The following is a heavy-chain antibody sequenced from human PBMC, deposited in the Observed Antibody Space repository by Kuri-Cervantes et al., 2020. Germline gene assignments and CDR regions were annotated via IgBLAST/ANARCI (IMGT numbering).Heavy chain of an antibody. V-gene: IGHV3-23*01. J-gene: IGHJ3*02. CDR2: ISGSGGIT. CDR1: GFIFSSWG. Sequence: GGSLRLSCVASGFIFSSWGMHWVRQAPGKGLEWVSDISGSGGITYYAGSVEGRFTISRDNSKNTLYLQMNSLRSDDTAVYYCARASFFSYCTNGVCYRDAFDIWGQGTMVTVSS. CDR3: ARASFFSYCTNGVCYRDAFDI. D-gene: IGHD2-8*01.